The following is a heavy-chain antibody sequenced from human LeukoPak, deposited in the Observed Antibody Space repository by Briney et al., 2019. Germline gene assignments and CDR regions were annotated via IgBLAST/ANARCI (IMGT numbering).Heavy chain of an antibody. J-gene: IGHJ4*02. CDR2: IWNDGSNK. V-gene: IGHV3-33*01. Sequence: PGGSLRLSCAASGFTFSNYGMHWVRQAPGKGLEWVAVIWNDGSNKYYAGSVKGRFTISRDNSKNTLYLQMNSLRAEDTAVYYCARDSYYGSGSSPEYWGQGTLVTVSS. CDR3: ARDSYYGSGSSPEY. CDR1: GFTFSNYG. D-gene: IGHD3-10*01.